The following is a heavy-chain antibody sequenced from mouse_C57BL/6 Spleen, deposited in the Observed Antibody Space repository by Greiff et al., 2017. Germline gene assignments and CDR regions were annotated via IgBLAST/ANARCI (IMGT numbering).Heavy chain of an antibody. CDR1: GYTFTEYT. J-gene: IGHJ1*03. D-gene: IGHD2-3*01. CDR3: ARHEERTPIDCYFYWYFDV. Sequence: QVQLQQSGAELVKPGASVKLSCKASGYTFTEYTIHWVKQRSGQGLEWIGWFYPGSGSIKSNEKVKDKATLTADKSSSTVYMEISRLTSEDSAVYFCARHEERTPIDCYFYWYFDVWGTGTTVTVSS. CDR2: FYPGSGSI. V-gene: IGHV1-62-2*01.